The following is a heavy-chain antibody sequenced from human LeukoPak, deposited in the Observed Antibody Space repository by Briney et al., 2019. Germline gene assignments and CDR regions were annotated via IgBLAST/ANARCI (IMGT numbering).Heavy chain of an antibody. CDR1: GYSFTNYW. CDR3: ARQSVSSVPPIDY. Sequence: GESLKISCKGSGYSFTNYWIGWVRQMPGKGLEWMGIIYPGDSDTRYSPSFQGQVTISADKSISTAYLQWSSLKASDTAMYYCARQSVSSVPPIDYWGQGTLVTVSS. CDR2: IYPGDSDT. V-gene: IGHV5-51*01. D-gene: IGHD3-22*01. J-gene: IGHJ4*02.